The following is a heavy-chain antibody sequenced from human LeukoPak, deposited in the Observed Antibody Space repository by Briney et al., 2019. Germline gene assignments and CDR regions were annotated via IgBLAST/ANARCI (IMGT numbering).Heavy chain of an antibody. CDR2: IRYDGSNK. CDR3: AKGGYCSSTSCYSDY. D-gene: IGHD2-2*03. Sequence: PGGSLRLSCAASGFTFSSYGMHWVRQAPGKGLEWVAFIRYDGSNKYYADSVKGRFTISRDNSKNTLHLQMNSLRAEDTAVYCCAKGGYCSSTSCYSDYWGQGTLVTVSS. CDR1: GFTFSSYG. J-gene: IGHJ4*02. V-gene: IGHV3-30*02.